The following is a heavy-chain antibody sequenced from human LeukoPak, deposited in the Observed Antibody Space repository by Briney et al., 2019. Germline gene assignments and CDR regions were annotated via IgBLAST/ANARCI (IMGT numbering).Heavy chain of an antibody. J-gene: IGHJ4*02. CDR1: GYSFTSYW. CDR3: ARQSGSSGWEYYFDY. Sequence: HGESLKISCKGSGYSFTSYWIGWVRQMPGKGLEWMGIIYPGDFDTRYSPSFQGQVTISADKSISTAYLQWSSLKASDTAMYYCARQSGSSGWEYYFDYWGQGTLVTVSS. CDR2: IYPGDFDT. D-gene: IGHD6-19*01. V-gene: IGHV5-51*01.